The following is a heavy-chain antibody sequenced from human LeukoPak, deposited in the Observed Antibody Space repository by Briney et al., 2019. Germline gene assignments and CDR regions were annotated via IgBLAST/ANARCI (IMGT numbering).Heavy chain of an antibody. CDR2: IYHSGST. J-gene: IGHJ4*02. D-gene: IGHD1-26*01. CDR3: ASTGVGASSSDFDY. V-gene: IGHV4-4*02. CDR1: GGSISSSNW. Sequence: SGTLSLTCAVSGGSISSSNWWSWVRQPPGKGLEWIGEIYHSGSTNYNPSLKSRVTISVDKSKNQFSLKLSSVTAADAAVYYCASTGVGASSSDFDYWGQGTLVTVSS.